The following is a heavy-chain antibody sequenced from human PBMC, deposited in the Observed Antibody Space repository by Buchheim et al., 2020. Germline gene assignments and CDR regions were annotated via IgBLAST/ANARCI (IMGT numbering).Heavy chain of an antibody. CDR3: ARELGVGATSYYFDY. J-gene: IGHJ4*02. CDR1: GGSISSSSYY. D-gene: IGHD1-26*01. V-gene: IGHV4-39*07. Sequence: QVQLQESGPGLVKPSETLSLTCTVSGGSISSSSYYWGWIRQPPGKGLEWIGSIYYSGSTYYNPSLKSRVTISVDTSKNQFSLKLSTVTAADTAVYYCARELGVGATSYYFDYWGQGTL. CDR2: IYYSGST.